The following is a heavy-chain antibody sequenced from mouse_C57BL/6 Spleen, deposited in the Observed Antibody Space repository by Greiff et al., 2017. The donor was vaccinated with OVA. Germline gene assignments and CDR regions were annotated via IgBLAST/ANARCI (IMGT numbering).Heavy chain of an antibody. Sequence: VQLQQPGAELVRPGSSVKLSCKASGYTFTSYWMHWVKQRPIQGLEWIGNIDPSDSETHYNQKFKDKATLTVDKSSRTAYMQLSSLTSEDSAVYYCARKDSSGYYAMDYWGQGTSVTVSS. J-gene: IGHJ4*01. CDR2: IDPSDSET. CDR3: ARKDSSGYYAMDY. D-gene: IGHD3-2*02. V-gene: IGHV1-52*01. CDR1: GYTFTSYW.